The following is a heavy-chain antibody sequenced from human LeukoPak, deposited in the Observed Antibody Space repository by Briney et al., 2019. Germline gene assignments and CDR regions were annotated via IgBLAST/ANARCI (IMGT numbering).Heavy chain of an antibody. J-gene: IGHJ5*02. CDR1: GYTFTGYY. Sequence: ASVKVSCKASGYTFTGYYLHWVRQAPGQGLEWMGWVNPNTGGAYSAQNFQGRGTMTSDTSVSTTYMEVRRLTPDDTAVYYCARARFGPGDSSGSFDPWGQGTLVTVSS. V-gene: IGHV1-2*02. D-gene: IGHD3-22*01. CDR3: ARARFGPGDSSGSFDP. CDR2: VNPNTGGA.